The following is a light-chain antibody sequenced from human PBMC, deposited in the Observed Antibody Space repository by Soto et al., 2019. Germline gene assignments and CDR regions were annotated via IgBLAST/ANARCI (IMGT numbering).Light chain of an antibody. J-gene: IGLJ1*01. CDR2: DVS. V-gene: IGLV2-11*01. CDR1: SSDVGGCNY. CDR3: CSYAGSYTFL. Sequence: QSALTQPRSVSGSPGQSVTISCTGTSSDVGGCNYVSWYQQHPGKAPKLMIYDVSKRPSGVPDRFSGSKSGNTASLTISGLQAEDEADYYCCSYAGSYTFLFGTGTKVTVL.